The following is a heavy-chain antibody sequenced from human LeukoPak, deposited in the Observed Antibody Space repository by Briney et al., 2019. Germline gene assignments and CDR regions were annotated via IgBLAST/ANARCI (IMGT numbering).Heavy chain of an antibody. V-gene: IGHV5-51*01. CDR3: TRYQVPPGRDYFDY. CDR1: GYNFPSYW. CDR2: INPGDSDT. D-gene: IGHD2-2*01. Sequence: GESLKISRNGSGYNFPSYWIGWVRQMPGKGLGWMGNINPGDSDTRYSPSFQGQVTMTVDKSINTAYLYWSSLKASDTAMYYCTRYQVPPGRDYFDYWGQGTLVTVSS. J-gene: IGHJ4*02.